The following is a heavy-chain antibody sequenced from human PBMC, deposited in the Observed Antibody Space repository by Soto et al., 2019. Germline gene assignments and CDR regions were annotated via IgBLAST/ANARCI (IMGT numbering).Heavy chain of an antibody. CDR2: IGTVGDT. CDR3: ARGAPTGSFLFDY. D-gene: IGHD1-26*01. V-gene: IGHV3-13*01. CDR1: GFTFDSYD. Sequence: EVQLVESGGGLVRPGGSLRLSCAASGFTFDSYDMHWVRQAAGKPLEWVSSIGTVGDTYYQDSVKGRFTFSRDTGKSSLSLQMNSLRVEDTAIYFCARGAPTGSFLFDYWGQGILVAVSS. J-gene: IGHJ4*02.